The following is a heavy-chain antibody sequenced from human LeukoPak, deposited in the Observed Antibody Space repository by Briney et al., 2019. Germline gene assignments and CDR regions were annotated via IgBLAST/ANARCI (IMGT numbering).Heavy chain of an antibody. CDR2: INPSGGST. CDR1: GYTFTSYY. D-gene: IGHD5-12*01. Sequence: ASVKVSCKASGYTFTSYYMHWVRQAPGQGLEWMGIINPSGGSTSYAQKFQGRVTMTRDTSTSTVYMELSSLRSEDTAVYYCARDSGGYSGYDWSGAFDIWGQGTMVTVSS. CDR3: ARDSGGYSGYDWSGAFDI. J-gene: IGHJ3*02. V-gene: IGHV1-46*01.